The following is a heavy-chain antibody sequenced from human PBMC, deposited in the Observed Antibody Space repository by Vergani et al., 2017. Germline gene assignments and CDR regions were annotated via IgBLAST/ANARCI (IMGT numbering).Heavy chain of an antibody. CDR1: GFTFSSYS. J-gene: IGHJ6*02. D-gene: IGHD2-15*01. Sequence: EVQLVESGGGLVKPGGSLRLSCAASGFTFSSYSMNWVRQAPGKGLEWVSSISSSSSYIYYADSVKGRFTISRDNAKNSLYLQMNSLRAEDTAVYYCARGAVMVVAATPNYYYYYGMDVWGQGTTVTVSS. CDR2: ISSSSSYI. CDR3: ARGAVMVVAATPNYYYYYGMDV. V-gene: IGHV3-21*01.